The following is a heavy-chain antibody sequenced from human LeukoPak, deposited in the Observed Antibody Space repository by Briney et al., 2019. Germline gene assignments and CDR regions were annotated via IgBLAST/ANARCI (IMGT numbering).Heavy chain of an antibody. D-gene: IGHD3-22*01. CDR1: GYTFTSYG. V-gene: IGHV1-18*01. CDR2: ISAYNGNT. Sequence: GASVKVSGKASGYTFTSYGISWVRQAPGQGLEWMGWISAYNGNTNYAQKLQGRVTMTTDTSTSTAYMELRSLRSDDTAVYYCAREGYYDSSGYYYFFDYWGQGTLVTVSS. CDR3: AREGYYDSSGYYYFFDY. J-gene: IGHJ4*02.